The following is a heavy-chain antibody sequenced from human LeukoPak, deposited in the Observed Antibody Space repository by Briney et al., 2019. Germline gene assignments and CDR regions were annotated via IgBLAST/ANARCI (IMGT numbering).Heavy chain of an antibody. CDR3: ARDGSPSRYSGYVSTDY. CDR1: GFTFSSYS. J-gene: IGHJ4*02. CDR2: ISSSSSTI. Sequence: PGGSLRLSCAASGFTFSSYSMNWVRQAPGKGLEWVSYISSSSSTIYYADSVKGRFTISRDNAKNSLYLQMNSLRAEDTAVYYCARDGSPSRYSGYVSTDYWGQGTLVTVSS. D-gene: IGHD5-12*01. V-gene: IGHV3-48*04.